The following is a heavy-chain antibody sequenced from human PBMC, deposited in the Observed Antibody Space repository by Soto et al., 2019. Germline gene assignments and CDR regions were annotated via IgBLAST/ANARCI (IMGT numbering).Heavy chain of an antibody. Sequence: QVQLVQSGAEVKKPGSSVKVSCKASGGTFSSYAISWVRQAPGQGLEWMGGIIPIFGTADYAQKFQGRATITADESTSTAYMELSSLRPEDTAVYYCASLIAAAGPPHSPRYYYGMDVWGQGTTVTVSS. J-gene: IGHJ6*02. CDR3: ASLIAAAGPPHSPRYYYGMDV. CDR2: IIPIFGTA. D-gene: IGHD6-13*01. V-gene: IGHV1-69*12. CDR1: GGTFSSYA.